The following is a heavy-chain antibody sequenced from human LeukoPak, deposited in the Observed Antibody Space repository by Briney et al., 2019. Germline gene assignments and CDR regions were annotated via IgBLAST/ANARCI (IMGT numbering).Heavy chain of an antibody. D-gene: IGHD3-9*01. J-gene: IGHJ6*02. V-gene: IGHV1-69*13. CDR2: IIPIFGTA. Sequence: SVTVSCKASGGTFSSYAISWVRQAPGQGLEWMGGIIPIFGTANYAQKFQGRVTITADESTSTAYMELCSLRSEDTAVYYCARCPDPYYDILTGFYGMDVWGQGTTVTVSS. CDR1: GGTFSSYA. CDR3: ARCPDPYYDILTGFYGMDV.